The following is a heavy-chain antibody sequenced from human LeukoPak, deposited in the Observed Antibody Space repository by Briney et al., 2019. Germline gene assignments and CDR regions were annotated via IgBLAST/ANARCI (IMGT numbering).Heavy chain of an antibody. V-gene: IGHV1-2*02. J-gene: IGHJ4*02. CDR1: GYTFTGYY. Sequence: ASVKVSCKASGYTFTGYYMHWVRQAPGQGLEWMGWINPNSGGTNYAQKFQGRVTMTRDTSISTAYMELSRLRSDDTAVYYCARAGIVEATYLFDYWGQGTLVTVSS. CDR2: INPNSGGT. D-gene: IGHD1-26*01. CDR3: ARAGIVEATYLFDY.